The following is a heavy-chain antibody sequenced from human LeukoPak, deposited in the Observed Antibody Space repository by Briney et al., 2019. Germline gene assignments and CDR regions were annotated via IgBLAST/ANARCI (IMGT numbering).Heavy chain of an antibody. V-gene: IGHV3-43D*03. D-gene: IGHD1-26*01. J-gene: IGHJ4*02. CDR1: GFTFGDFA. Sequence: GGSLRLSCAASGFTFGDFAMHWVRRPPGKGLEWVSVISWDGGSTYYADSVRGRFTISRDNSNNSLYLQMNSLSTEDTALYYCAKGFRGLGAAVLGYWGQGTLVTVSS. CDR3: AKGFRGLGAAVLGY. CDR2: ISWDGGST.